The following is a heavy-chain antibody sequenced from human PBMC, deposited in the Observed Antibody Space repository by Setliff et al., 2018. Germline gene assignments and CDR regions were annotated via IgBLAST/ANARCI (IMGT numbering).Heavy chain of an antibody. Sequence: SETLSLTCTVSGVSIRSYYWSWIRQPPGEGLEWIGYIFYSGSSNYNPSLQSRVSISVDTSKNQLSLKLDSLTAADTAVYFCARLPRTVTHFDYWGQGALVTVSS. CDR3: ARLPRTVTHFDY. CDR2: IFYSGSS. D-gene: IGHD4-17*01. J-gene: IGHJ4*02. V-gene: IGHV4-59*01. CDR1: GVSIRSYY.